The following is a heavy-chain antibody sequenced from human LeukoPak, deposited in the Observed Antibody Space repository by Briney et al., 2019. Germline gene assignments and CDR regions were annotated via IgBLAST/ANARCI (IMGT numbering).Heavy chain of an antibody. J-gene: IGHJ4*02. V-gene: IGHV1-69*13. D-gene: IGHD2-2*01. CDR2: IIPIFGTA. Sequence: GASVKVSCKASGGTFSSYAISWVRQAPGQGLEWMGGIIPIFGTANYAQKFQGRVTITADESTSTAYMELSSLRSEDTAVYYCARAPVVPAAMDYWGQGTLVTVSS. CDR3: ARAPVVPAAMDY. CDR1: GGTFSSYA.